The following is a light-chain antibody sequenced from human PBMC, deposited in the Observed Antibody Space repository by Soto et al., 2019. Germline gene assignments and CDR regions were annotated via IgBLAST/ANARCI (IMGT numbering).Light chain of an antibody. Sequence: DIVLTQSPDTLSLPPGESATLSCRASQSLGRYLAWYQQKPGQAPRLLIYGASSRATGIPDRFSGSGSGTHFTITISRLEPEDFAVYYCQQYDTSPRTFGQGTKVDIK. CDR2: GAS. J-gene: IGKJ1*01. CDR3: QQYDTSPRT. V-gene: IGKV3-20*01. CDR1: QSLGRY.